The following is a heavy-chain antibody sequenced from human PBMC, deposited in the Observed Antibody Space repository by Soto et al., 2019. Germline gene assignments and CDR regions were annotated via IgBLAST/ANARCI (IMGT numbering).Heavy chain of an antibody. J-gene: IGHJ4*02. V-gene: IGHV4-4*07. CDR3: ARERVFGVILGFDS. Sequence: PSETLSLTCTVSGGSISTYYWSWIRQPAGKRLEWIGRIYSSGSTNYNPSLKSRVIMSVDTSKNQFSLDLKSVTAADTAVYFCARERVFGVILGFDSWGQGALVTVSS. CDR1: GGSISTYY. CDR2: IYSSGST. D-gene: IGHD3-3*01.